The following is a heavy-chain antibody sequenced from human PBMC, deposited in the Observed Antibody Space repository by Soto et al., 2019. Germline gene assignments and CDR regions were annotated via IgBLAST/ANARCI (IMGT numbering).Heavy chain of an antibody. Sequence: PGGSLRLSCAASGFTFSVYAMSWVRQAPGKGLEWVSAISSNGGRTFYADSLRGRFTISRDNSKSALYLQMNNLRAEDTAMYYCAKYSELPYEAYLQQWGQGTLVTSPQ. CDR1: GFTFSVYA. J-gene: IGHJ1*01. D-gene: IGHD1-7*01. V-gene: IGHV3-23*01. CDR2: ISSNGGRT. CDR3: AKYSELPYEAYLQQ.